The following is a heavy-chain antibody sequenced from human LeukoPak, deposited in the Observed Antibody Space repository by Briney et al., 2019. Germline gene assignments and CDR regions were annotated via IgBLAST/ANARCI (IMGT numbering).Heavy chain of an antibody. CDR1: GFTFSSYG. J-gene: IGHJ4*02. Sequence: PGGSLRLSCAASGFTFSSYGMHWVRQAPGKGLEWVAVIWYDGSNKYYADSVKGRFTISRDNSKNTLYLQMNSLRAEDTAVYYCAKDAGGIAVAGTFPDYWGQETLVTVSS. V-gene: IGHV3-33*06. CDR2: IWYDGSNK. CDR3: AKDAGGIAVAGTFPDY. D-gene: IGHD6-19*01.